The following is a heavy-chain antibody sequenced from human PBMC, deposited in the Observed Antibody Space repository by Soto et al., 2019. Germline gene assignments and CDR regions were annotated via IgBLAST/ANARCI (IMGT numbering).Heavy chain of an antibody. CDR2: INHSGNT. CDR1: GWYLRDNY. Sequence: EPLCHTWTVYGWYLRDNYCNWLRPPPGKGLEWIGEINHSGNTNYNPSLRSRVTISIDTSKNQLSLNLRSVSAADKAVYYCARGRGEFDAGGQRTSVTV. D-gene: IGHD2-21*01. J-gene: IGHJ5*02. V-gene: IGHV4-34*01. CDR3: ARGRGEFDA.